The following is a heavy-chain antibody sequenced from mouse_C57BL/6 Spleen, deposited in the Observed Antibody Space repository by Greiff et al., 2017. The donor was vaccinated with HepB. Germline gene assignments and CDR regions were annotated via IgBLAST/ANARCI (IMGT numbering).Heavy chain of an antibody. Sequence: EVMLVESEGGLVQPGSSMKLSCTASGFTFSDYYMAWVRQVPEKGLEWVANINYDGSSTYYLDSLKSRFIISRDNAKNILYLQMSSLKSEDTATYYCARARGSYAMDYWGQGTSVTVSS. CDR1: GFTFSDYY. J-gene: IGHJ4*01. CDR3: ARARGSYAMDY. CDR2: INYDGSST. D-gene: IGHD1-1*01. V-gene: IGHV5-16*01.